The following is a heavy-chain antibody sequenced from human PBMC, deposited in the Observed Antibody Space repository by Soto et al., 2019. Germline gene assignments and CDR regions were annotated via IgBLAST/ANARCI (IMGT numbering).Heavy chain of an antibody. CDR3: ASYGDNTLDYYSYMDV. D-gene: IGHD4-17*01. Sequence: QVHLVESGGGLVKPGGSLRLSCAASGFTFSDYYMNWIRQAPGKGLEWVSYITSTGSTIYYADSVKGRFTISRDNAKNSLYLQMNSLRAEDTAVYYCASYGDNTLDYYSYMDVWGKGITVTVSS. J-gene: IGHJ6*03. CDR1: GFTFSDYY. V-gene: IGHV3-11*01. CDR2: ITSTGSTI.